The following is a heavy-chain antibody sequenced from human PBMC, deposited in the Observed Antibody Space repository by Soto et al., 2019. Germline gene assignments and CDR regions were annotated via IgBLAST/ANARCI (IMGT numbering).Heavy chain of an antibody. CDR1: GFTFTSSA. Sequence: EASVKVSCKASGFTFTSSAVQWVRQARGQRLEWIGWIVVGSGNTNYAQKFQERVTITRDMSTSTAYMELSSLRSEDTAVYYCAADQPGKLLWFGELPYYYGMDVWGQGTTVTVAS. J-gene: IGHJ6*02. CDR3: AADQPGKLLWFGELPYYYGMDV. V-gene: IGHV1-58*01. D-gene: IGHD3-10*01. CDR2: IVVGSGNT.